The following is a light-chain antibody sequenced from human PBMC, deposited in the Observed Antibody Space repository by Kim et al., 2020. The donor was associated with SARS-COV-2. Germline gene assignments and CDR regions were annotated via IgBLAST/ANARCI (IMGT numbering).Light chain of an antibody. CDR3: QVWDGSTDHYV. CDR2: HDS. Sequence: SYELTQPPSVSVAPGEAAKIPCAGNNIGSKNVQWYQQKAGQAPVLVISHDSDRPSEIPDRFSGSNSGNTATLTISGVEAGDGADYYCQVWDGSTDHYVFGTGTKVTVL. V-gene: IGLV3-21*02. J-gene: IGLJ1*01. CDR1: NIGSKN.